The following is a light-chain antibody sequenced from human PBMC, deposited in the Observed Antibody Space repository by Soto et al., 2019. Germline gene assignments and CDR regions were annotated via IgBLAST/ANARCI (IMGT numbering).Light chain of an antibody. J-gene: IGKJ5*01. CDR1: QGISSY. CDR3: QQLNSFPIT. CDR2: AAS. Sequence: DIQLTQSPSFLCASVGDRVTITCRASQGISSYLAWYQQKPGKAPKLLFYAASTLQSGVPSRFSGSGSGTEITLTISSLHPQDFATYYCQQLNSFPITFGQETRLEIK. V-gene: IGKV1-9*01.